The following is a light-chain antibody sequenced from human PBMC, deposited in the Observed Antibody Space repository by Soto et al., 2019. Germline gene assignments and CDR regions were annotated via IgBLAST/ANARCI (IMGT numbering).Light chain of an antibody. Sequence: EIVLTQSPGTLSLSPGERATLSCRASQSVSSNYLAWYQQTPGQAPRLLIYGASSRATGIPDRFSGSGSGTDFTLTISRLEPEDLAVYYCQQYVASPRTFGQGTKVDIK. V-gene: IGKV3-20*01. CDR2: GAS. CDR3: QQYVASPRT. CDR1: QSVSSNY. J-gene: IGKJ1*01.